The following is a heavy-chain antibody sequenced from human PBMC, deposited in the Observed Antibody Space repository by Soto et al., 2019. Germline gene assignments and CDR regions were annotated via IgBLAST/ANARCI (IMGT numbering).Heavy chain of an antibody. J-gene: IGHJ4*02. CDR3: AKDRTYHLWQPLDY. V-gene: IGHV3-30*18. Sequence: PGGSLRLSCAASGFTFSSYGMHWVRQAPGKGLEWVAVISYDGSNKYYADSVKGRFTISRDNSKNTLYLQMNSLRAEDTAVYYCAKDRTYHLWQPLDYWGQGTLVTVSS. D-gene: IGHD2-2*01. CDR1: GFTFSSYG. CDR2: ISYDGSNK.